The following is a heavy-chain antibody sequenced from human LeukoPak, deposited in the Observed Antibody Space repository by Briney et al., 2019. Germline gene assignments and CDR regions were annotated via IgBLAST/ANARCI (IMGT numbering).Heavy chain of an antibody. CDR3: ARPYYYDSRIDP. V-gene: IGHV4-30-4*01. CDR1: GGSISSGDYY. Sequence: SQTLSLTCTVSGGSISSGDYYWSWIRQPPGTGLEWIAYMYYSRSTYYNPSLKSRVTMSADTSKDQLSLKLSSVTAADTAVYYCARPYYYDSRIDPWGQGTLVTVSS. CDR2: MYYSRST. D-gene: IGHD3-22*01. J-gene: IGHJ5*02.